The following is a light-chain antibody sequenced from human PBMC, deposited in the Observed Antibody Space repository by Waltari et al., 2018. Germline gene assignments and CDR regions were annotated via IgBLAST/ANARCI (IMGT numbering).Light chain of an antibody. CDR2: DAS. V-gene: IGLV2-14*01. CDR3: SSYTRVSASVV. J-gene: IGLJ2*01. Sequence: QSALTQPASVSGSPGQSITISCTGTSSDIGGYNYASWYPQHPARAPNLIIYDASKRPSGVSARFSGSKYGNTASLTISGLQAEDEADYYCSSYTRVSASVVFGGGTKLTVL. CDR1: SSDIGGYNY.